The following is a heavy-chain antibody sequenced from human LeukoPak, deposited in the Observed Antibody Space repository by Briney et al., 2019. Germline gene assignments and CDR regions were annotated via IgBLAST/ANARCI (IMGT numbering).Heavy chain of an antibody. J-gene: IGHJ6*02. CDR3: ARDLVGATNDYYYGMDV. CDR1: GYTFTSYG. V-gene: IGHV1-18*01. CDR2: ISAYNGNT. Sequence: ASVKVSCKASGYTFTSYGISWVRQAPGQGREWMGWISAYNGNTNYAQKLQGRVTMTTDTSTSTAYMELRSLRSDDTAVYYCARDLVGATNDYYYGMDVWRQGTTVTVSS. D-gene: IGHD1-26*01.